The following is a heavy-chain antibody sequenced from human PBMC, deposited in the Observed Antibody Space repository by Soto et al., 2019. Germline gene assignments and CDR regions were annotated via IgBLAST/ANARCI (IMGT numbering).Heavy chain of an antibody. V-gene: IGHV3-30-3*01. CDR3: ARDSQPVLGYSYGHGGYFDY. CDR2: ISYDGSNK. J-gene: IGHJ4*02. D-gene: IGHD5-18*01. CDR1: GFTFSSYA. Sequence: QVQLVESGGGVVQPGRSLRLSCAASGFTFSSYAMHWVRQAPGKGLEWVAVISYDGSNKYYADSVKGRFTISRDNSKNPLYLQMHSLRAEDTAVYYCARDSQPVLGYSYGHGGYFDYGGQGTLVTVSS.